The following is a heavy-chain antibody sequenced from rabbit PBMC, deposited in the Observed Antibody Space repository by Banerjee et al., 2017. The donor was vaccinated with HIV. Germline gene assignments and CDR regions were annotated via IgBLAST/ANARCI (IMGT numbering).Heavy chain of an antibody. V-gene: IGHV1S45*01. CDR3: GGYAGHGDTHYFVL. J-gene: IGHJ4*01. CDR1: GFSFSTNA. CDR2: ISDGSSGTT. Sequence: QEQLVEYGGDLVQPEGSLTLTCTASGFSFSTNAMCWVRQAPGKGLEWIACISDGSSGTTVYANWAKGRFTISKTSSTKVTLQMTSLTAADTATYFCGGYAGHGDTHYFVLWGPGTLVTVS. D-gene: IGHD4-2*01.